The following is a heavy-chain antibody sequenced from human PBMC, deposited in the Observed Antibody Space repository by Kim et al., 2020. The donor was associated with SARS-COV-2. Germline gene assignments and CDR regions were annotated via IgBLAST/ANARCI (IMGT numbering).Heavy chain of an antibody. V-gene: IGHV3-7*03. CDR1: GLTFSRYW. CDR2: IKEDGSAK. J-gene: IGHJ5*02. D-gene: IGHD3-16*01. CDR3: EGDYGGS. Sequence: GGSLRLSCAGSGLTFSRYWMNWIRQAPGKGLEWVANIKEDGSAKFYADSVKGRFTISRDNAKYSLYLQMNSLRAEDTAAYYCEGDYGGSWGQGTLVTVSS.